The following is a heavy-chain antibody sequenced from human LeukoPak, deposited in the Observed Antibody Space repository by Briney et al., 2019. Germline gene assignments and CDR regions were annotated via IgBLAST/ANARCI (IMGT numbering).Heavy chain of an antibody. V-gene: IGHV1-69*05. Sequence: GASVKVSCKASGGTFSSYAISWVRQAPGQGLEWMGGIIPIFGTANYAQKFQARVTITTDESTSTAYMELSSLRSEDTAVYYCARGPPYSGSTEFDYWGQGTLVTVSS. CDR3: ARGPPYSGSTEFDY. D-gene: IGHD1-26*01. CDR2: IIPIFGTA. CDR1: GGTFSSYA. J-gene: IGHJ4*02.